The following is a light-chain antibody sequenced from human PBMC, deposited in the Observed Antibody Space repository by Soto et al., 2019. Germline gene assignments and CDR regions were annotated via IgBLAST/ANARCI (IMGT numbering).Light chain of an antibody. CDR2: DVS. V-gene: IGKV3-11*01. Sequence: EIVLTQSPVTLSLSPGERATLSCRASQSVTSFLAWYQQKPGQAPGLLIYDVSIRATGIPARFSGSGSGTDFTLTISSLEPEDFAVYYCQQRSNWPLTFGGGTKVEIK. CDR3: QQRSNWPLT. J-gene: IGKJ4*01. CDR1: QSVTSF.